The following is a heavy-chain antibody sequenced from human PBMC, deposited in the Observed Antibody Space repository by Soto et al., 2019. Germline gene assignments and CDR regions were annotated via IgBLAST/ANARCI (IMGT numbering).Heavy chain of an antibody. D-gene: IGHD2-2*01. CDR1: GYTFTGNY. CDR2: INPTTGDT. Sequence: ASVKVSCKASGYTFTGNYLHWGRQHPGQGLEWMGWINPTTGDTKSTQTFQGRVTMTWDTAISTAYMDLSRLRSDDTAIYFCARGYCSSIGCSHYFDYWGQGTLVTVSS. CDR3: ARGYCSSIGCSHYFDY. V-gene: IGHV1-2*02. J-gene: IGHJ4*02.